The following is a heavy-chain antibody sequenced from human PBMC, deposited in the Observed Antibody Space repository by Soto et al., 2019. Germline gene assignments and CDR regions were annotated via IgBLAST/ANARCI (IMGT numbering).Heavy chain of an antibody. CDR3: ARGSLITIFGVVINDYYGMDV. D-gene: IGHD3-3*01. Sequence: GGSLRLSCAASGFTFSGYGMHWVRQSPGKGLEWVAVIWYDGSNKYYADSVKGRFTISRDNSKNTLYLQMNSLRAEDTAVYYCARGSLITIFGVVINDYYGMDVWGQGTTVTVSS. J-gene: IGHJ6*02. CDR1: GFTFSGYG. V-gene: IGHV3-33*01. CDR2: IWYDGSNK.